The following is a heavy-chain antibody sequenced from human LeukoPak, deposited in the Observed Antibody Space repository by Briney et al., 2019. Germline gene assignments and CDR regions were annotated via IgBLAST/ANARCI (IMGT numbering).Heavy chain of an antibody. Sequence: GGSLRLSCAASGFTFNSYAMSWVRQSPGKGLECVSAISGSGGGTYYADSVKGRFTISRDNSKNTLYLQMNSLRDEDTALYYCAKAGIGVVGYFDYWGQGTLVTVSS. D-gene: IGHD6-19*01. J-gene: IGHJ4*02. CDR2: ISGSGGGT. CDR1: GFTFNSYA. CDR3: AKAGIGVVGYFDY. V-gene: IGHV3-23*01.